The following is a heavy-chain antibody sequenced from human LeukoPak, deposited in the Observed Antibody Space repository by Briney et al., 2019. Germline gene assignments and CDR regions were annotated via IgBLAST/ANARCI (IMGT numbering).Heavy chain of an antibody. V-gene: IGHV1-2*02. CDR1: GYTFTGYY. CDR2: INPNSGGT. D-gene: IGHD3-10*01. CDR3: AKDRAGYYYMDV. Sequence: ASVKVSCKASGYTFTGYYMHWVRQAPGQGLEWMGWINPNSGGTNYAQKFQGRVTMTRDTSISTAYMELSRLRSDDTAVYYCAKDRAGYYYMDVWGKGTTVTISS. J-gene: IGHJ6*03.